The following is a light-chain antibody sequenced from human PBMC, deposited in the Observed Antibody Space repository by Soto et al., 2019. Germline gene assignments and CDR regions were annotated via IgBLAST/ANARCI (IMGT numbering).Light chain of an antibody. CDR3: SAYTTSIALYV. CDR1: SSDVGAYNS. J-gene: IGLJ1*01. V-gene: IGLV2-14*01. CDR2: DVS. Sequence: QSALTQPASVSGSPGQSITISCTGTSSDVGAYNSVAWYQHNPGKAPKLMIYDVSNRPSGVSNRFSGSKSGSTASLTISGLQAEDEADYYCSAYTTSIALYVFGAGTKLTVL.